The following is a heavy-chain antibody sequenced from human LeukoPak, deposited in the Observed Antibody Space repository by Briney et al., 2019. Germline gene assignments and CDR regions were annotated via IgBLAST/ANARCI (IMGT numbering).Heavy chain of an antibody. CDR3: ARKMVSGSQTTVTQGAGDY. V-gene: IGHV1-46*01. D-gene: IGHD4-17*01. Sequence: GASVKVSCKASGYTFTSYYMHWVRQAPGQGLEWMGIINPSGGSTSYAQKFQGRVTMTRDTSTSTVYMELSSLRSEDTAVYYCARKMVSGSQTTVTQGAGDYWGQGTLVTVSS. CDR2: INPSGGST. CDR1: GYTFTSYY. J-gene: IGHJ4*02.